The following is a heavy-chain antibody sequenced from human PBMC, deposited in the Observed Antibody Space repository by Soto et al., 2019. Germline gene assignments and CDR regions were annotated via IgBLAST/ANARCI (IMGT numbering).Heavy chain of an antibody. V-gene: IGHV3-48*01. Sequence: EVQLVESGGGLVQPGGSLRLCCAASGFTFSSYSMNWVRQAPGKGLEWVSYISSSSSTIYYADSVKGRFTISRDNAKNSLYLQMNSLRAEDTAVYYCAKIWNYYYYYMDVWGKGTTVTVSS. CDR3: AKIWNYYYYYMDV. J-gene: IGHJ6*03. D-gene: IGHD2-15*01. CDR2: ISSSSSTI. CDR1: GFTFSSYS.